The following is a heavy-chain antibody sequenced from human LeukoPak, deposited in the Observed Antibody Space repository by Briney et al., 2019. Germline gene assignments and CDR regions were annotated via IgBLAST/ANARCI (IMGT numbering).Heavy chain of an antibody. CDR1: GYSISSGYY. V-gene: IGHV4-38-2*02. CDR2: IYHSGST. D-gene: IGHD2/OR15-2a*01. CDR3: ARDGVIHYYGMDV. Sequence: SETLSLTCTVSGYSISSGYYWGWIRQPPGKGLEWIGSIYHSGSTYYNPSLKSRVTISVDTSKNQFSLKLSSVTAADTAVYYCARDGVIHYYGMDVWGQGTTVTVSS. J-gene: IGHJ6*02.